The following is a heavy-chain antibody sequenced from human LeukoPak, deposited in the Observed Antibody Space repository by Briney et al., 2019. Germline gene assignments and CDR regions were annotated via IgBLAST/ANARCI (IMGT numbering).Heavy chain of an antibody. V-gene: IGHV1-2*06. D-gene: IGHD1-26*01. CDR1: GYTFTGYY. J-gene: IGHJ3*02. Sequence: ASVKVSCKASGYTFTGYYMHWVRQAPGQGLEWMGRINPNSGGTNYAQKFQGRVTMTRDTSISTAYMELSRLRSEDTAVYYCARDGGYSGSYGDAFDIWGQGTMVTVSS. CDR3: ARDGGYSGSYGDAFDI. CDR2: INPNSGGT.